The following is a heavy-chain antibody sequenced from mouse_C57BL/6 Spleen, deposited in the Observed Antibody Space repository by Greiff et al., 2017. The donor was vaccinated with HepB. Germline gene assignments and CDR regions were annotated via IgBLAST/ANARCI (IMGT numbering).Heavy chain of an antibody. CDR2: ISSGSSTI. D-gene: IGHD1-1*01. J-gene: IGHJ4*01. Sequence: EVNVVESGGGLVKPGGSLKLSCAASGFTFSDYGMHWVRQAPEKGLEWVAYISSGSSTIYYADTVKGRFTFSRDNAKNTLFLQMTSLRSEDTAMYYCARHGIITNAMDYWGQGTSVTVSS. CDR1: GFTFSDYG. V-gene: IGHV5-17*01. CDR3: ARHGIITNAMDY.